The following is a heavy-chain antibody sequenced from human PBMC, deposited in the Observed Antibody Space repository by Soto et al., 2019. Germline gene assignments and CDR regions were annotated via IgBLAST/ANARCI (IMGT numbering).Heavy chain of an antibody. J-gene: IGHJ5*01. CDR3: AKASNSSPWFDSGRDS. V-gene: IGHV3-23*01. CDR1: GFTFRYYA. CDR2: INDNGEIT. Sequence: GSLRLSCAASGFTFRYYAMTWVRQAPGKGLEWVSSINDNGEITHYADSVKGRFTISRDNSKNTFYLQMNSLTAEDTAVYFCAKASNSSPWFDSGRDSWGNGNLLIVST. D-gene: IGHD6-13*01.